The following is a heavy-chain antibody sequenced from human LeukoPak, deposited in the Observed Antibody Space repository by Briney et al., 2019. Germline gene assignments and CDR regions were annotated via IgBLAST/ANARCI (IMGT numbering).Heavy chain of an antibody. J-gene: IGHJ5*02. D-gene: IGHD3-10*01. Sequence: SETLSLTCTVSGGSINTESYYWAWIRQPPGKGLEWIGSIFYSGSTHYNPSLQNRAFMSVDTSKNQFSLSLSSVTAADTAIYYCARQEVVRVNVPRGMTIASPWFDPWGQGTLVTVSS. V-gene: IGHV4-39*01. CDR2: IFYSGST. CDR1: GGSINTESYY. CDR3: ARQEVVRVNVPRGMTIASPWFDP.